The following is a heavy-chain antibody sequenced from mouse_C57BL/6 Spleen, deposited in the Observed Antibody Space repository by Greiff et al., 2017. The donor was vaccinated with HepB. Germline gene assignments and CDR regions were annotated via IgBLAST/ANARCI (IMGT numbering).Heavy chain of an antibody. J-gene: IGHJ3*01. D-gene: IGHD1-1*01. CDR3: ARAYYYGSSYPAWFAY. V-gene: IGHV1-64*01. CDR2: IHPNSGST. CDR1: GYTFTSYW. Sequence: QVHVKQPGAELVKPGASVKLSCKASGYTFTSYWMHWVKQRPGQGLEWIGMIHPNSGSTNYNEKFKSKATLTVDKSSSTAYMQLSSLTSEDSAVYYCARAYYYGSSYPAWFAYWGQGTLVTVSA.